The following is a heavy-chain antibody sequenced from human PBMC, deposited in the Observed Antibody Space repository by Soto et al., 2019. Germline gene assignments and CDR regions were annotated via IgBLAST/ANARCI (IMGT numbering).Heavy chain of an antibody. D-gene: IGHD6-13*01. J-gene: IGHJ4*02. CDR3: ARDGQQASFAY. V-gene: IGHV1-18*01. Sequence: QVQLVQSGAEVKKPGASVKVSCKASGYTFTSYGISWVRQAPGQGLEWMGWISAYNGNTNYAQKLQGRVTMTTNTTRSTTNMELRSRRSDDTAVDYCARDGQQASFAYWGQGTLVTVSS. CDR2: ISAYNGNT. CDR1: GYTFTSYG.